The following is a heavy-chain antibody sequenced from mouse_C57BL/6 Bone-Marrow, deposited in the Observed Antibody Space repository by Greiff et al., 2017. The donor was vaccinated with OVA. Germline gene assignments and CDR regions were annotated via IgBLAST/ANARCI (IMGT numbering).Heavy chain of an antibody. CDR1: GFTFSDYG. D-gene: IGHD2-3*01. Sequence: EVMLVESGGGLVQPGGSLKLSCAASGFTFSDYGMAWVRQAPRKGPEWVAFISNLAYSIYYADTVTGRFTISRENAKNTLYLEMSSLRSEDTAMYYCARGDGLAYWGQGTLVTVSA. V-gene: IGHV5-15*01. CDR2: ISNLAYSI. CDR3: ARGDGLAY. J-gene: IGHJ3*01.